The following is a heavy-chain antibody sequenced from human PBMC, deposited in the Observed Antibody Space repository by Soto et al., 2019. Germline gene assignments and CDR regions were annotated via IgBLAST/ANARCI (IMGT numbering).Heavy chain of an antibody. Sequence: QVQLQQWGAGLLKPSETLSLTCAVYGGSFSGYYWSWIRQPPGKGLEWIGEINHSGSTNYSPSLKSRPTISVDTSKNQFALKLSSVTAADTAVYYCAREGRSCGWYGRYFQHWGQGTLVTVSS. V-gene: IGHV4-34*01. D-gene: IGHD6-19*01. CDR1: GGSFSGYY. J-gene: IGHJ1*01. CDR2: INHSGST. CDR3: AREGRSCGWYGRYFQH.